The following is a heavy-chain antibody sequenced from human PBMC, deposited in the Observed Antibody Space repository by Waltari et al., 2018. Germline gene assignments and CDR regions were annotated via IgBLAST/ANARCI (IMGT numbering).Heavy chain of an antibody. Sequence: EVQLVESGGGLIQPGGSLRLSCAASGFTVSSTYMTWVRQAPGKGLEWVSVIYSGGSTYYADSVKGRFTISRDNSKNTLYLQMNSLRAEDTAVYYCARDFAAVAEVSGMDVWGQGTTVTVSS. V-gene: IGHV3-53*01. CDR3: ARDFAAVAEVSGMDV. CDR2: IYSGGST. D-gene: IGHD6-19*01. J-gene: IGHJ6*02. CDR1: GFTVSSTY.